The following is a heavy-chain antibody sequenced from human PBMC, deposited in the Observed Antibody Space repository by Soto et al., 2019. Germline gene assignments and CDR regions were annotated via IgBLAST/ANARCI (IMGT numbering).Heavy chain of an antibody. CDR1: GFTFSSYW. Sequence: EGSLRLSCAASGFTFSSYWMHWVRQAPGKGLVWVSRINSDGSSTSYADSVKGRFTIPRDNAKNTLYLQMNSLRAEDTAVYYCAREVYYYDSSGHPNWFDPWGQGTLVTVSS. CDR3: AREVYYYDSSGHPNWFDP. D-gene: IGHD3-22*01. J-gene: IGHJ5*02. CDR2: INSDGSST. V-gene: IGHV3-74*01.